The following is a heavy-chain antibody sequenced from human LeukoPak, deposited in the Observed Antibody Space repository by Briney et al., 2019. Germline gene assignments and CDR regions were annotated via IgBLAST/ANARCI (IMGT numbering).Heavy chain of an antibody. CDR2: INPLSGGT. CDR3: ARVVGFQDMVVVPAGVLFDY. J-gene: IGHJ4*02. V-gene: IGHV1-2*02. D-gene: IGHD2-2*01. CDR1: GYTFSDYY. Sequence: GASVKVSCKASGYTFSDYYMHWVRQAPGQGLEWMGWINPLSGGTNYAQKFQGRVTMTRDTSISTAYMELSRLISGDTAVYYCARVVGFQDMVVVPAGVLFDYWGQGTLVTVSS.